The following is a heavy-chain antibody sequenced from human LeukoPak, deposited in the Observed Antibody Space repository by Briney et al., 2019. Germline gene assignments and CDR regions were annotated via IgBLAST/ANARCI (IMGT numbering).Heavy chain of an antibody. V-gene: IGHV1-69*13. CDR2: IIPSFGTP. CDR3: ARDRIELLWFGELLRDWFDP. D-gene: IGHD3-10*01. CDR1: GDTFSTYA. J-gene: IGHJ5*02. Sequence: ASVKVSCKAPGDTFSTYAINWVRQAPGQGLEWMGRIIPSFGTPHDAQRFQGRVTITADESTATAYMELSFLNSDDTAVYYCARDRIELLWFGELLRDWFDPWGQGTLVTVSS.